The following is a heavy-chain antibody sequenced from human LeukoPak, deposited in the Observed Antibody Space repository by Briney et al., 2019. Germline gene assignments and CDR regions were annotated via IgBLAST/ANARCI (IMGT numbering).Heavy chain of an antibody. CDR2: IYSGGST. CDR3: ARGNGYGDYYFDY. J-gene: IGHJ4*02. CDR1: GFTFSSYA. Sequence: PGGSLRLSCAASGFTFSSYAMNWVRQAPGKGLEWVSVIYSGGSTYYADSVKGRFTISRDNSKNTLYLQMNSLRAEDTAVYYCARGNGYGDYYFDYWGQGTLVTVSS. V-gene: IGHV3-66*01. D-gene: IGHD4-17*01.